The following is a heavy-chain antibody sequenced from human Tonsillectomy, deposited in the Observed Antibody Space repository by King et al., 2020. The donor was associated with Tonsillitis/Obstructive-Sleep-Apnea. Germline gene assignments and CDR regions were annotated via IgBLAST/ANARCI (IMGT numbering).Heavy chain of an antibody. CDR1: GFSFSSYA. CDR3: AKERRGTGAQTYHFDR. CDR2: IIGSGGRT. V-gene: IGHV3-23*04. Sequence: QLVQSGGGLVQPGGSLRLSCAASGFSFSSYAMCWVRQAPGGGLEWGSAIIGSGGRTYYADSVKGRFTFSRDNSKNTLYLQMNSLRAEDTDVYYCAKERRGTGAQTYHFDRGGQGPPV. D-gene: IGHD2-8*02. J-gene: IGHJ4*02.